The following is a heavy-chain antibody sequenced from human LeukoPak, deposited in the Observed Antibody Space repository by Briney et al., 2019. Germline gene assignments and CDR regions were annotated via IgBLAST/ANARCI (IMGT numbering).Heavy chain of an antibody. CDR2: IYHSGST. V-gene: IGHV4-38-2*01. Sequence: PSETLSLTCAVSGYSISSGYYWGWIRQPPGKGLEWIGSIYHSGSTYYNPSLKSRVTISVDTSKNQFSLKLSSVTAADTAVYYCAMLRGVLRYFDWLDRSVWFDPWGQGTLVTVSS. J-gene: IGHJ5*02. D-gene: IGHD3-9*01. CDR3: AMLRGVLRYFDWLDRSVWFDP. CDR1: GYSISSGYY.